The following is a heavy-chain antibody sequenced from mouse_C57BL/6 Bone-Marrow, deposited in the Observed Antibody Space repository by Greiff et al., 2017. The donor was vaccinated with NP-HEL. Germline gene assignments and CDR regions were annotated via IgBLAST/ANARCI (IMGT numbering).Heavy chain of an antibody. CDR3: ARGWVYYGYDDYAMDN. J-gene: IGHJ4*01. V-gene: IGHV1-81*01. Sequence: QVQLQQSGAELARPGASVKLSCKASGYTFTSYGISWVKQRTGQGLEWIGEIYPRSGNTYYNEKFKGKATLTADKSSSTAYMELRSLTSEDSAVYFSARGWVYYGYDDYAMDNWGQGTSVTVTS. CDR1: GYTFTSYG. CDR2: IYPRSGNT. D-gene: IGHD2-2*01.